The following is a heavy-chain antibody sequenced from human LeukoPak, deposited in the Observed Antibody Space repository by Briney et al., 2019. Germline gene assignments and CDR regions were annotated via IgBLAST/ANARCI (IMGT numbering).Heavy chain of an antibody. CDR1: GFTFSSYA. V-gene: IGHV3-23*01. D-gene: IGHD5-18*01. Sequence: GGSLRLSCAASGFTFSSYAMSWVRQAPGKGLEWVSAISGSGGSTYYADSVKGRFTISRDNSKNTLYLQMNSLRAEDTAVYYCAKGVSISYGFGNWFDPWGQGTLVTVSS. CDR3: AKGVSISYGFGNWFDP. CDR2: ISGSGGST. J-gene: IGHJ5*02.